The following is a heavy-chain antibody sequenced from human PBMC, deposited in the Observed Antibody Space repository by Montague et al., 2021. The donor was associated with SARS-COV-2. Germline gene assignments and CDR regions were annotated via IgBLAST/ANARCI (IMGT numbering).Heavy chain of an antibody. CDR1: GFDFFNFD. J-gene: IGHJ6*02. V-gene: IGHV3-48*03. Sequence: SLRLSCAASGFDFFNFDMAWVRQAPGRGLEWISDISSSGATILYADSLKGRFTISRDNIQKSLYLQMNSLRAEDTAVYYCAKDQGDCSSSRCFRGWTYYYYGMDVWGQGTTVTVSS. CDR3: AKDQGDCSSSRCFRGWTYYYYGMDV. CDR2: ISSSGATI. D-gene: IGHD2-2*01.